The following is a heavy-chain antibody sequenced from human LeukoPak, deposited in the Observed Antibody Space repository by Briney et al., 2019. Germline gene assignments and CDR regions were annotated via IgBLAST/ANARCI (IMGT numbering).Heavy chain of an antibody. V-gene: IGHV3-23*01. J-gene: IGHJ6*02. Sequence: GGSLRLSCAAPGFTFSTYAMSWVRQAPGKGLEWVSGISGSGGTTYYADSVKGRFTISRDNSKNTLYLQMSSLRGEDTAVYHCGRGYNYIYGMDVWGQGTTVTVSS. CDR2: ISGSGGTT. CDR3: GRGYNYIYGMDV. CDR1: GFTFSTYA.